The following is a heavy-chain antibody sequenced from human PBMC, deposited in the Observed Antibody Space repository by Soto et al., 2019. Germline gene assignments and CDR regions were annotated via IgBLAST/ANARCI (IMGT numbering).Heavy chain of an antibody. D-gene: IGHD2-2*01. V-gene: IGHV3-23*01. Sequence: GGSLRLSCAASGFTFSSYAMSWVRQAPGKGLEWVSAISGSGGSTYYADSVKGRFTISRDNSKNTLYLQMNSLRAEDTAVYYCAKERRIVVVPAASTGFDYWGQGTLVTVSS. CDR1: GFTFSSYA. CDR3: AKERRIVVVPAASTGFDY. J-gene: IGHJ4*02. CDR2: ISGSGGST.